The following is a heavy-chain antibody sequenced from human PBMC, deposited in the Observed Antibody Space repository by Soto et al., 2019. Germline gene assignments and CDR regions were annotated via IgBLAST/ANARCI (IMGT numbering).Heavy chain of an antibody. D-gene: IGHD3-22*01. J-gene: IGHJ4*02. CDR3: ARGLPRPNSGYSQYYFDY. CDR1: GGSISSGGYY. CDR2: IYYSGST. V-gene: IGHV4-31*03. Sequence: PSETLSLTCTVSGGSISSGGYYWSWIRQHPGKGLEWIGYIYYSGSTYYNPSLKSRVTISVDTSKNQFSLKLSSVTAADTAVYYCARGLPRPNSGYSQYYFDYWGQGTLVTVSS.